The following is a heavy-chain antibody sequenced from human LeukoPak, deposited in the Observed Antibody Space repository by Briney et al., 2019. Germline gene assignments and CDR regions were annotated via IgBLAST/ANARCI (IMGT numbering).Heavy chain of an antibody. CDR2: IYYSGST. Sequence: SETLSLTCTVSGGSISSYYWSWIRRPPGKGLEWIGYIYYSGSTNYNPSLKSRVTISVDTSKNQFSLKLSSVTAADTAVYYCARTAKDDSSSWDYWGQGTLVTVSS. D-gene: IGHD6-13*01. CDR3: ARTAKDDSSSWDY. J-gene: IGHJ4*02. CDR1: GGSISSYY. V-gene: IGHV4-59*01.